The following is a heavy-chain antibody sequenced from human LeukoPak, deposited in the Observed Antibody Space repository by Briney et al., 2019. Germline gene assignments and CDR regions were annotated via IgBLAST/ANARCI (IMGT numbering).Heavy chain of an antibody. CDR1: GGSISSSSYY. CDR3: ASGRDGYNY. CDR2: INYSGST. J-gene: IGHJ4*02. V-gene: IGHV4-39*07. D-gene: IGHD5-24*01. Sequence: SETLSLTCTVSGGSISSSSYYWGWIRQPPGKGLEWIGSINYSGSTYYNPSLKSRVTISVDTSKNQFSLKLSSVTAADTAVYYCASGRDGYNYLGQGTLVTVSS.